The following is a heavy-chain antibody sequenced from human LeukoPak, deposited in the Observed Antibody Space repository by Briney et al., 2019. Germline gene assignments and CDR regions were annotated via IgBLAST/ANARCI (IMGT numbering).Heavy chain of an antibody. CDR1: GYTFTGYY. D-gene: IGHD3-10*01. CDR3: ARPLWFGESREDYFDY. V-gene: IGHV1-2*02. J-gene: IGHJ4*02. CDR2: INPNSGGT. Sequence: ASVKVSCKASGYTFTGYYMHWVRQAPGQGLEWMGWINPNSGGTNYAQKFQGRVTMTRDTSISTAYMELSRLRSDDTAVYCCARPLWFGESREDYFDYWGQGTLVTVSS.